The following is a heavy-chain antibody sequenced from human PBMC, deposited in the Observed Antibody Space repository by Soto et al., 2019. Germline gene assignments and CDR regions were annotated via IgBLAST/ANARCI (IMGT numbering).Heavy chain of an antibody. J-gene: IGHJ4*02. CDR3: AREGPMLRGVIQEDF. Sequence: ASETLSLTCRVSGGSISNDYWTWIRQPPGKGLEWIGYIYKGGSINYNPSLKSRVTISVDTSNNQFSLKLSSVTAADTAVYYCAREGPMLRGVIQEDFWGQGTLVTVSS. D-gene: IGHD3-10*01. V-gene: IGHV4-4*09. CDR1: GGSISNDY. CDR2: IYKGGSI.